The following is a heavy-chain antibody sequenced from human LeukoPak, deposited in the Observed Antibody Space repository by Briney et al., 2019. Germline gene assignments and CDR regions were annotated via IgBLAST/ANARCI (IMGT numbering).Heavy chain of an antibody. CDR2: ISGSGGRT. V-gene: IGHV3-23*01. CDR1: GFTFSSYA. J-gene: IGHJ5*02. Sequence: PGGSLRLSCAASGFTFSSYAMSWVRQAPGKGLEGVSAISGSGGRTYYADSVKGRFTISRDNSKNTLYLQMNSLRAEDTAVYYCAKDLYGYVSNWFDPWGQGTLVTVSS. D-gene: IGHD5-12*01. CDR3: AKDLYGYVSNWFDP.